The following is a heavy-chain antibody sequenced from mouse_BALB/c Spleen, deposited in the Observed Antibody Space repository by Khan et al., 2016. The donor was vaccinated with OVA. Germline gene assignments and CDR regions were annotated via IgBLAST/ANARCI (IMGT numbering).Heavy chain of an antibody. V-gene: IGHV5-6-5*01. J-gene: IGHJ2*01. Sequence: EVELVESGGDLVKPGESLKLSCAASGFTFSSYVMSWVRQTPEKRLEWVASISSGGNTYYADSLKGRFTISRDDARNILYLQMSSLRSEDTAMYYCIRGPLYFGFDYFDFWGQGTTLTVSS. CDR1: GFTFSSYV. CDR3: IRGPLYFGFDYFDF. CDR2: ISSGGNT.